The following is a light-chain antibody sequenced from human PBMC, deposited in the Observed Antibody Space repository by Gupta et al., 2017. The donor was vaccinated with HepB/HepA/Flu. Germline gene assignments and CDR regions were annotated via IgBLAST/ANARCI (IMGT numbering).Light chain of an antibody. Sequence: QSVLTQTPSASGTPGQRVTISCSGSSSNNGTYYVYCYQQLPGTAPKLLIYRNNKRPSGVPDRFSGSKSGTSASMAISGLRSEGEAAYYCATWDDSLSGRVVFGGGTKLTVL. J-gene: IGLJ2*01. CDR1: SSNNGTYY. V-gene: IGLV1-47*01. CDR2: RNN. CDR3: ATWDDSLSGRVV.